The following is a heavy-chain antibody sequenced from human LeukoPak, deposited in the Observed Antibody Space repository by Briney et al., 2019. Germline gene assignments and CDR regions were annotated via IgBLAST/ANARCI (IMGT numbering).Heavy chain of an antibody. CDR1: GFTVSSNY. Sequence: GGSLRLSCAASGFTVSSNYMSWVRQAPGKGLEWVSVIYSGGSTYYADSVKGRFTISRDNSKNTLYLQMNSLRAEDTAVYYCAREAFPHYFDYWGQGTLVTVSS. CDR3: AREAFPHYFDY. CDR2: IYSGGST. J-gene: IGHJ4*02. D-gene: IGHD2/OR15-2a*01. V-gene: IGHV3-53*01.